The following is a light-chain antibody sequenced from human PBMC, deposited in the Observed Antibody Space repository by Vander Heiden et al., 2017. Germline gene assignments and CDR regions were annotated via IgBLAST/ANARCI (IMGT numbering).Light chain of an antibody. Sequence: QSVLTQPPSASGTPGQRVTISCSGSSSNIGSYPVNWYQQLPGTAPKLLIYSNDQGPSGVPDRFSVSKSGTSASLAISGLQSEDEADYYCAAWDDSLNGPVFGGGTKLTVL. CDR3: AAWDDSLNGPV. V-gene: IGLV1-44*01. CDR1: SSNIGSYP. J-gene: IGLJ2*01. CDR2: SND.